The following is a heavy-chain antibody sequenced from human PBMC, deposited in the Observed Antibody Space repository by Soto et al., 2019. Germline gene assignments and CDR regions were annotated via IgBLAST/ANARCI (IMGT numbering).Heavy chain of an antibody. CDR2: ISYDGNNK. J-gene: IGHJ4*02. D-gene: IGHD3-3*01. CDR1: GFTFTSYA. Sequence: GGSLRLSCAASGFTFTSYAMHWVRQGPGKGLEWVAVISYDGNNKYYADSVKGRFTISRDNSKNTLYLQMNSLRAEDTAVYYCARWGLGGEYYDFWSGYSLDYWGQGTLVTVSS. V-gene: IGHV3-30-3*01. CDR3: ARWGLGGEYYDFWSGYSLDY.